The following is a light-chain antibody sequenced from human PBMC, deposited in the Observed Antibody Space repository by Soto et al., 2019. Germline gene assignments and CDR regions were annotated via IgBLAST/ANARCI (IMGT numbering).Light chain of an antibody. J-gene: IGKJ5*01. CDR2: DAT. CDR3: QQYEAFPIT. CDR1: QDIRGY. Sequence: DIQMTQSPSSLSASVGDRVTITCQASQDIRGYLNWYQQKPGKPPKLLIYDATNLETGVSKRFSGSGSGTHVTLTIISLPPDDIGTFYCQQYEAFPITFGHGTRVYIK. V-gene: IGKV1-33*01.